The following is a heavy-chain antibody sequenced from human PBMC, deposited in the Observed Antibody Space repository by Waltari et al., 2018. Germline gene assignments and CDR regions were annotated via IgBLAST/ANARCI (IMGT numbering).Heavy chain of an antibody. CDR2: ISYDGSNK. Sequence: QVQLVESGGGVVQPGRSLRLSCAASGFTCSSSAMHWVRQAPGKGLEWVAVISYDGSNKYYADSVKGRFTISRDNSKNTLYLQMNSLRAEDTAVYYCARGYYGSGSASPYYFDYWGQGTLVTVSS. D-gene: IGHD3-10*01. J-gene: IGHJ4*02. V-gene: IGHV3-30-3*01. CDR3: ARGYYGSGSASPYYFDY. CDR1: GFTCSSSA.